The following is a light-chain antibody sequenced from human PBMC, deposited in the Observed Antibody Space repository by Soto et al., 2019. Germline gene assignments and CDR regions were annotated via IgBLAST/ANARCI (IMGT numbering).Light chain of an antibody. Sequence: DIQMTQSPSTLSASVGDRVTITCRASQSISTWLAWYQQEPGKAPKLLIHKASSLQSGVPSRFSGSGSGTDFTLTISSLQPEDFATYYCLQHNGYPLTFGGGTKVDIK. CDR3: LQHNGYPLT. CDR2: KAS. CDR1: QSISTW. J-gene: IGKJ4*01. V-gene: IGKV1-5*03.